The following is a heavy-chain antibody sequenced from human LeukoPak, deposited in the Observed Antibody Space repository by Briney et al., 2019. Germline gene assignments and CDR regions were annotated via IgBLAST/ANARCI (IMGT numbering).Heavy chain of an antibody. Sequence: PGGSLRLSCAASGFTFSDYYITWIRQTPGKGLEWVASISPSRSSMWYADPVKGRFTISRDNAKNSLYLQMNSLRAEDTAVYYCARDMIDAFDIWGQGTMVTVSS. CDR1: GFTFSDYY. CDR3: ARDMIDAFDI. J-gene: IGHJ3*02. D-gene: IGHD3-22*01. V-gene: IGHV3-11*04. CDR2: ISPSRSSM.